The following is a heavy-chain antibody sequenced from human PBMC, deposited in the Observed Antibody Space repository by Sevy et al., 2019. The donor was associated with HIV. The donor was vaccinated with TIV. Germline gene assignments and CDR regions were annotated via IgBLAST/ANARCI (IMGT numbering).Heavy chain of an antibody. CDR1: GFTFSSYA. J-gene: IGHJ3*02. CDR3: ARGAGGAFDI. Sequence: GGSLRLSCAASGFTFSSYAMHWVRQAPGKGLEWVAVISYDGSNKYYADSVKGRFTISRDNSKNTLYLQMNSLRAEDTAVYSCARGAGGAFDIWGQGTMVTVSS. CDR2: ISYDGSNK. V-gene: IGHV3-30-3*01.